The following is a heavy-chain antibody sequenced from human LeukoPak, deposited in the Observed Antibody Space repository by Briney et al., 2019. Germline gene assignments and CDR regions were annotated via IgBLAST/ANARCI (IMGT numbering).Heavy chain of an antibody. CDR2: INPNSGGT. Sequence: ASVKVSCKASGYTFTVYYMHWVRQAPGQGLEWMGWINPNSGGTNYAQKFQGRVTMTRDTSISTGYMELSRLRSDDTAVYYRARSMDEITMIVVVITPFDYWGQGTLVTVSS. D-gene: IGHD3-22*01. CDR1: GYTFTVYY. V-gene: IGHV1-2*02. J-gene: IGHJ4*02. CDR3: ARSMDEITMIVVVITPFDY.